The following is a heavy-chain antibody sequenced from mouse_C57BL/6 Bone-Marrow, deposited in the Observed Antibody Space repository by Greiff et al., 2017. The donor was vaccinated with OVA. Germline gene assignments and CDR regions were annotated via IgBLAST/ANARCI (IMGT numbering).Heavy chain of an antibody. CDR3: AGSRANWYAMDY. CDR1: GFPITSGYY. D-gene: IGHD4-1*01. Sequence: QVQLKESGPGLVKPSQSLFLTCSITGFPITSGYYWIWIRQSPGKPLEWMGYITHSGETFYNPSLQSPISITRETSKNQFFLQLNSVTTEDTAMYYCAGSRANWYAMDYWGQGTSVTVSS. CDR2: ITHSGET. J-gene: IGHJ4*01. V-gene: IGHV12-3*01.